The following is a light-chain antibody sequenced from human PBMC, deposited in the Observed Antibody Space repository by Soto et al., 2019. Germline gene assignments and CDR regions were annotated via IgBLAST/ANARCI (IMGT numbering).Light chain of an antibody. CDR3: QQRYSTPRT. Sequence: DLQMTQSPSSLSASVGDRVTITCRASQSISSYLNWYQQKPGKAPKLLIYAASSLQSGVPSRFSGSGSGTDFTLTISSLQPEDFATYYCQQRYSTPRTFGHGTKVEIK. CDR2: AAS. J-gene: IGKJ1*01. V-gene: IGKV1-39*01. CDR1: QSISSY.